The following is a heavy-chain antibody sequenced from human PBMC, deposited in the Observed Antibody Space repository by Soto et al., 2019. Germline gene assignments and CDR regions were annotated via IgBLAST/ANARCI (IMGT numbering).Heavy chain of an antibody. CDR1: CGSISSSNW. Sequence: SETLPLTCAVSCGSISSSNWWSWVRHPPGKGLEWIGEIYHSGSTNYNPSLKSRVTISVDKSKNQFSLKLSSVTAADTAVYYCARGLQQVVPGNWFDPWGQGTLVTVS. CDR3: ARGLQQVVPGNWFDP. D-gene: IGHD6-13*01. V-gene: IGHV4-4*02. J-gene: IGHJ5*02. CDR2: IYHSGST.